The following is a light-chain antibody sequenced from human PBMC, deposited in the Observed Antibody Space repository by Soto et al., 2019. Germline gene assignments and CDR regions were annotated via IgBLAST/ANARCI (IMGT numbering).Light chain of an antibody. V-gene: IGKV3D-20*02. CDR1: QSISSSY. J-gene: IGKJ1*01. Sequence: ELLMTQSPATLSVSPGERATLSCRASQSISSSYLAWYQQKPGQAPRLLIYAASSRATGIPDRFSGSGSGTDFTLTISSLEPEDVAVYYCQQRGNRPPWTFGQGTKVDIK. CDR2: AAS. CDR3: QQRGNRPPWT.